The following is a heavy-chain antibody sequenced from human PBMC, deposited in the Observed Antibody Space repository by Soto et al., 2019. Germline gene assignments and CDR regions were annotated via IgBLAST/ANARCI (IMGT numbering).Heavy chain of an antibody. CDR3: VGGQDGNAFDI. V-gene: IGHV3-30*03. J-gene: IGHJ3*02. D-gene: IGHD2-15*01. CDR1: GFTFSSYG. Sequence: QVQLVESGGGVVQPGRSLRLSCAASGFTFSSYGMHWVRQAPGKGLEWVAVISYDGSNKYYADSVKGRFTISRDNPKKTLYLKITRLRTEDTAVYYSVGGQDGNAFDIWGQGTMVTVSS. CDR2: ISYDGSNK.